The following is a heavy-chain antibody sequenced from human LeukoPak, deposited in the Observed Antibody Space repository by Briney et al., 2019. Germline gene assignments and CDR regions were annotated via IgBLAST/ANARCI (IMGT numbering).Heavy chain of an antibody. D-gene: IGHD6-6*01. CDR1: GGSISSYY. J-gene: IGHJ6*02. CDR2: IYYSGST. CDR3: VRARSSSSYYYGMDV. Sequence: SETLSLTCTVSGGSISSYYWSWIRQPPGKGLEWIGYIYYSGSTNYNPSLKSRVTISVDTSKNQFSLKLSFVTAADTAVYYCVRARSSSSYYYGMDVWGQGTTVTVSS. V-gene: IGHV4-59*08.